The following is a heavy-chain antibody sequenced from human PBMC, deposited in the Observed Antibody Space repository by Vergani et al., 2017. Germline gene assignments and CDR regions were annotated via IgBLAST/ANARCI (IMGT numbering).Heavy chain of an antibody. CDR1: GFIFSDYW. D-gene: IGHD2/OR15-2a*01. J-gene: IGHJ4*02. V-gene: IGHV3-7*01. CDR3: ARDIPGGLSDFDY. CDR2: IHLDGSAE. Sequence: EVQLLESGGALVQPGGSLRLSCIGSGFIFSDYWMSWVRQAPWKGLEVVANIHLDGSAENYVDSVKGRFTISRDNAKNSVILQMNNLRAEDTAIYYCARDIPGGLSDFDYWGQGTLVTVSS.